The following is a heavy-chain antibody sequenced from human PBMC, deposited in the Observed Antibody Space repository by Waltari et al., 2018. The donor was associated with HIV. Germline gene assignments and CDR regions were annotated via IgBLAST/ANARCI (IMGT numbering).Heavy chain of an antibody. J-gene: IGHJ4*02. Sequence: QVQLQESGPGLVKPSATLSLTCTVSGGSISRYYCSWIRQPPGKGLEWIGYIYYSGSTNYNPSLKSRVTISVDTSKNQFSLKLSSVTAADTAVYYCARALPYDSSGYSFDYWGQGTLVTVSS. CDR2: IYYSGST. V-gene: IGHV4-59*01. CDR3: ARALPYDSSGYSFDY. CDR1: GGSISRYY. D-gene: IGHD3-22*01.